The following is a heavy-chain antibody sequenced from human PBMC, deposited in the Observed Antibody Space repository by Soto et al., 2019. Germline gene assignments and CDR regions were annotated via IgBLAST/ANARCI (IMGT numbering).Heavy chain of an antibody. CDR1: GGSISSYY. D-gene: IGHD3-10*01. V-gene: IGHV4-59*01. CDR2: IYYSGST. Sequence: SETLSLTCTVSGGSISSYYWSWIRQPPGKGLEWIGYIYYSGSTNYNPSLKSRVTISVDTSKNQFSLKLSSVTAADTAVYYCARDTPIYGFDYWGQGTLVTVSS. CDR3: ARDTPIYGFDY. J-gene: IGHJ4*02.